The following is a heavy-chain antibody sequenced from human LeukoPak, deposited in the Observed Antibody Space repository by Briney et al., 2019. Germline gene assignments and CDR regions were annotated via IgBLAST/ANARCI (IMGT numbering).Heavy chain of an antibody. V-gene: IGHV4-59*12. CDR3: ARDYYDSSGYGY. D-gene: IGHD3-22*01. CDR2: IYYTGST. J-gene: IGHJ4*02. Sequence: SETLSLTCTVSGGSINTYYWSWIRQPPGKGLEWIGYIYYTGSTNYNPSLKSRVTISVETSKNQFSLKLSSVTAADTAVYYCARDYYDSSGYGYWGQGTLVTVSS. CDR1: GGSINTYY.